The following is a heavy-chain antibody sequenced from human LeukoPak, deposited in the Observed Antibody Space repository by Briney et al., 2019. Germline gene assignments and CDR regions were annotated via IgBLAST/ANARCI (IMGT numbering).Heavy chain of an antibody. CDR2: ISVYNGNT. V-gene: IGHV1-18*01. CDR1: GYTFSSHG. J-gene: IGHJ6*03. CDR3: ARSRSSSRDYYYYYMDV. D-gene: IGHD6-6*01. Sequence: GASVKVSCKALGYTFSSHGISWVRQAPGQGLEWMGWISVYNGNTNYAQKLQGRVTMTADKSTSTAYMELRTLRSDDTAVYYCARSRSSSRDYYYYYMDVWGKGTAVTVSS.